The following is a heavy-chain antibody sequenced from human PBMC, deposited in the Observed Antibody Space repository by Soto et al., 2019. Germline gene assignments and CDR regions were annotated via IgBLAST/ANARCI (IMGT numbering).Heavy chain of an antibody. J-gene: IGHJ4*02. Sequence: EVHLVESVGGLVQPGGDLRLSCVASGFTFDNYAMNWVRQAPGKGLEWLSWISVGSYDIEYSDSVNGRFTISRDNANDAWYLQLNSLKDEDTAVYYRARDHLWAFDYWGQGTLVHVTT. V-gene: IGHV3-48*02. D-gene: IGHD3-16*01. CDR3: ARDHLWAFDY. CDR2: ISVGSYDI. CDR1: GFTFDNYA.